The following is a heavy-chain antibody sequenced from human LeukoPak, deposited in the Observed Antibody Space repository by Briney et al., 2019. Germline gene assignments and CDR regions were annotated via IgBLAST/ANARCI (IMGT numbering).Heavy chain of an antibody. Sequence: PGGSLRLSFAASEFTFSSYSMNWVGQAPGKGLNWLSSISMSSIYIYYADSVKGRFTISRENAKTSLYLKMNSLRSEATAVSYCAREGYYYGAGSSSFDYWGQGTLVTVSS. D-gene: IGHD3-10*01. CDR1: EFTFSSYS. J-gene: IGHJ4*02. V-gene: IGHV3-21*01. CDR3: AREGYYYGAGSSSFDY. CDR2: ISMSSIYI.